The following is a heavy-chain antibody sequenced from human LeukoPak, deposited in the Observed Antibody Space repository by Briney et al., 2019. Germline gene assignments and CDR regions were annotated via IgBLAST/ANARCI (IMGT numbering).Heavy chain of an antibody. CDR2: ISPSSSYI. J-gene: IGHJ4*02. CDR1: GFTFSNYS. CDR3: ARARGGSYHFDY. Sequence: GGSLRLSCAASGFTFSNYSMNWVRQAPGKGLEWVSSISPSSSYIYYADSVRGRFTISRDNAKNSLYLQMNSLRAEDTAVYYCARARGGSYHFDYWGQGTLVTVSS. V-gene: IGHV3-21*01. D-gene: IGHD1-26*01.